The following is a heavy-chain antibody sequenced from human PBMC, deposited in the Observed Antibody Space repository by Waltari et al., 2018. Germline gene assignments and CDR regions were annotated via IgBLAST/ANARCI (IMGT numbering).Heavy chain of an antibody. D-gene: IGHD3-3*01. Sequence: EVQLVESGGDLVKPGGSLRLSCAASGFSFNSHWMSWVRQAPGKGLEGVGNIKQDGSEKYYGDSVKGRFTISRDNAKNSLFLQMNSLRAEDTAVYYCAREYNFWSGTSFDYWGQGTLVTVSS. CDR3: AREYNFWSGTSFDY. CDR1: GFSFNSHW. J-gene: IGHJ4*02. CDR2: IKQDGSEK. V-gene: IGHV3-7*01.